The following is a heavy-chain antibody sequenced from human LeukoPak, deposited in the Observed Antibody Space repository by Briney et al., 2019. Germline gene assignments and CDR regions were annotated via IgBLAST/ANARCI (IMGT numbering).Heavy chain of an antibody. Sequence: SETLSLTCTVSGGSISSYYWSWIRPPPGKGLEWIGYIYYSGSTNYNPSLKSRVTISVDTSKNQFSLKLSSVTAADTAVYYCARVMASKLRNGGYSSGWYYYYYGMDVWGQGTTVTVSS. J-gene: IGHJ6*02. CDR1: GGSISSYY. V-gene: IGHV4-59*01. CDR3: ARVMASKLRNGGYSSGWYYYYYGMDV. CDR2: IYYSGST. D-gene: IGHD6-19*01.